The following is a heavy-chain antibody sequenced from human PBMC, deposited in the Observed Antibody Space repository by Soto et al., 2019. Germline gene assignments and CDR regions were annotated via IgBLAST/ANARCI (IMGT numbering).Heavy chain of an antibody. CDR2: ISDYGRI. CDR3: ARGGVERFDY. Sequence: EVQLVESGGGLVQPGGSLRLSCAASGFTFRNSWMHWVRQAPGKGLVWVSRISDYGRINYADSVKGRFTISRDDAKSELYLQMNNLRDEDTAVYYCARGGVERFDYWGQGALVTVSS. CDR1: GFTFRNSW. D-gene: IGHD1-1*01. J-gene: IGHJ4*02. V-gene: IGHV3-74*01.